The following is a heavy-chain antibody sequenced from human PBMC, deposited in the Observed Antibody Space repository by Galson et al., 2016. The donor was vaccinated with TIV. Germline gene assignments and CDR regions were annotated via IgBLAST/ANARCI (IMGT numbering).Heavy chain of an antibody. CDR3: ARSGDYGDY. J-gene: IGHJ4*02. V-gene: IGHV1-8*02. CDR2: MNPNSGNT. Sequence: SVKVSCKASGYTFTSYDINWVRQATGQGLEWMGWMNPNSGNTGYAQRFRGRVTMTRNTSVRTAYMEPSSLRSKDTAVYYCARSGDYGDYWGQGTLVTVSS. CDR1: GYTFTSYD. D-gene: IGHD4-17*01.